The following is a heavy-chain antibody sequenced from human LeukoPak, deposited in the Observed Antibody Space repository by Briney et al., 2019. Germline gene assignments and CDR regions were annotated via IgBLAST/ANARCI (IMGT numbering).Heavy chain of an antibody. CDR2: ISGSFTFT. J-gene: IGHJ6*03. CDR1: GFTFSNFS. D-gene: IGHD3-10*01. V-gene: IGHV3-21*01. Sequence: GGSLRLSCAASGFTFSNFSMNWVRQAPGKGLEWVSSISGSFTFTYYTDSLKGRFTISRDNAKNSLYLQMNSLRAEDTAAYYCARDGGVPMARGYYYYMDVWGKGTTVTVSS. CDR3: ARDGGVPMARGYYYYMDV.